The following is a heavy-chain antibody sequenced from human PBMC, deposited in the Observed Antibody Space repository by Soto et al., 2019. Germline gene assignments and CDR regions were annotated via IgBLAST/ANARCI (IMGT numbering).Heavy chain of an antibody. CDR2: INHSGST. Sequence: SETLSLTCAVYGGSFSGYYWSWIRQPPGKGLEWIGEINHSGSTNYNPSLKSRVTISVDNFKNTLYLQMNSLRADDTAVYYCADPVPAPTHYDYYDMDVWGQGTTVTVSS. CDR3: ADPVPAPTHYDYYDMDV. J-gene: IGHJ6*02. V-gene: IGHV4-34*01. D-gene: IGHD2-2*01. CDR1: GGSFSGYY.